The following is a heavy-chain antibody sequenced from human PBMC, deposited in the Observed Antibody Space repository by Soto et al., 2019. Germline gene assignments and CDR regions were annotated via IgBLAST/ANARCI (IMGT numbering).Heavy chain of an antibody. CDR1: GGSISSYY. J-gene: IGHJ4*02. CDR3: ARDRHCTNGVCYYFDY. V-gene: IGHV4-59*01. CDR2: IYYSGST. Sequence: SETLSLTCTVSGGSISSYYWSWIRQPPGKGLEWIGYIYYSGSTNYNPSLKSRVTISVDTSKNQFSLKLSSVTAADTAVYYCARDRHCTNGVCYYFDYWGQGTLVTVSS. D-gene: IGHD2-8*01.